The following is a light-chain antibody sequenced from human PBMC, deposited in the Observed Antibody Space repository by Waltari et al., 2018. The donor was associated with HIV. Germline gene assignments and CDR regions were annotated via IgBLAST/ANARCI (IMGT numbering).Light chain of an antibody. V-gene: IGLV2-14*01. J-gene: IGLJ1*01. CDR3: SSYVVNSTPYV. Sequence: QSALTQPASVSGSPGQSITISCTGTSNDVGRYDYVSWYQHHPGKAPQLVIYEVTNRPPGISKSFSCSKSGNTASLTISGLQAEDEADYYCSSYVVNSTPYVFGSGTKVTVL. CDR2: EVT. CDR1: SNDVGRYDY.